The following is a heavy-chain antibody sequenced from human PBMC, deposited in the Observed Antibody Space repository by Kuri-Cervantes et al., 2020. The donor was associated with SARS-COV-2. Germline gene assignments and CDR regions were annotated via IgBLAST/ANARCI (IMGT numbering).Heavy chain of an antibody. Sequence: GGSLRLSCAASGFTFSGSAMHWVRQASGKGLEWVGRIKSKTDGGTTDYAAPVKGRFTISRDDSKNTLYLQMNSLKTEDTAVYYCTTVGTGYSYGFDYYGMDVWGQGTTVTVSS. CDR3: TTVGTGYSYGFDYYGMDV. J-gene: IGHJ6*02. D-gene: IGHD5-18*01. V-gene: IGHV3-15*07. CDR2: IKSKTDGGTT. CDR1: GFTFSGSA.